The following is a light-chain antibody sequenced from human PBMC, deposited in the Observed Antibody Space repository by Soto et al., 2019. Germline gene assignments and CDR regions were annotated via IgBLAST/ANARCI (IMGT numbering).Light chain of an antibody. CDR2: GAS. CDR3: QVFVNRPLYT. V-gene: IGKV3-20*01. Sequence: ETVLTQSPDSLSLSPGERATLSCRASQSVTSDYLNWYQQKPGQAPRLLIYGASSRANGIPDRFSGSGSGTDFTLTISRLEPEDFAVYYCQVFVNRPLYTFGQGTKLQIK. CDR1: QSVTSDY. J-gene: IGKJ2*01.